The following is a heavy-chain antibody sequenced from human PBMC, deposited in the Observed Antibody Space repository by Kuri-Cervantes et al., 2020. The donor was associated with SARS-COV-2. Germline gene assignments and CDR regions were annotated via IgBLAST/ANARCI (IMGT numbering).Heavy chain of an antibody. CDR2: IYSGGST. Sequence: GESLKISCAASGFTVSSNYMSWVRQAPGKGLEWVSVIYSGGSTYYADSVKGRFTISRDNSKKKLYLQMNSLRAEDTAVYYCARSFEGWDVWGQGTTVTVSS. CDR1: GFTVSSNY. J-gene: IGHJ6*02. CDR3: ARSFEGWDV. D-gene: IGHD3-9*01. V-gene: IGHV3-53*01.